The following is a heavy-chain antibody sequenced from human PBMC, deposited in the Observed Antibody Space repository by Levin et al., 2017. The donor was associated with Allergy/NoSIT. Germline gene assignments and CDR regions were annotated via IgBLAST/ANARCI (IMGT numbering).Heavy chain of an antibody. CDR1: GYTFTGYY. CDR3: AGSTVSNYYYYYMDV. J-gene: IGHJ6*03. D-gene: IGHD4-17*01. CDR2: INPNSGGT. Sequence: GESLKISCKASGYTFTGYYMHWVRQAPGQGLEWMGWINPNSGGTNYAQKFQGRVTMTRDTSISTAYMELSRLRSDDTAVYYCAGSTVSNYYYYYMDVWGKGTTVTVSS. V-gene: IGHV1-2*02.